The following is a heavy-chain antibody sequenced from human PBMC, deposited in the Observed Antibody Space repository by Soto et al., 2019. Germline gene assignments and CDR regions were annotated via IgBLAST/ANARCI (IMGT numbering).Heavy chain of an antibody. CDR1: GGSLSSYY. CDR2: IYYSGST. D-gene: IGHD3-16*01. Sequence: QVQLQESGPGLVKPSETLSLTCVVSGGSLSSYYWSWIRQPPGKGLEWIGYIYYSGSTNYNPSLKSRVTLSVDTSTTQFSLKLSSVTAADTVVYYCARSWGSTTDYWGRGTLVTVSS. J-gene: IGHJ4*02. V-gene: IGHV4-59*01. CDR3: ARSWGSTTDY.